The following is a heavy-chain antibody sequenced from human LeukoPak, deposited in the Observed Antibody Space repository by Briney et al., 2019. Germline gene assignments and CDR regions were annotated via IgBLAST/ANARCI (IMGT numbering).Heavy chain of an antibody. CDR3: ARAPVSDILTGYYPPHYYYYMDV. D-gene: IGHD3-9*01. CDR2: IIPIFGTA. CDR1: GGTFSSYA. J-gene: IGHJ6*03. Sequence: ASVKVSCKASGGTFSSYAISWVRQAPGQGLEWKGGIIPIFGTANYAQKFQGRVTITADESTSTAYMELSSLRSEDTAVYYCARAPVSDILTGYYPPHYYYYMDVWGKGTTVTISS. V-gene: IGHV1-69*13.